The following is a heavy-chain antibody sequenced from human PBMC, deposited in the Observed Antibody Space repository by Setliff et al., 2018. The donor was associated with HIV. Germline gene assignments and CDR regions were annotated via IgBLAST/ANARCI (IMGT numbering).Heavy chain of an antibody. CDR3: ALASIVSTARWNH. CDR2: INPNSGAT. J-gene: IGHJ5*02. V-gene: IGHV1-2*02. Sequence: GASVKVSCQVSGYTFSAYYLHWVRRAPGQGLEWMGWINPNSGATKYAQNFQGRVTMTRDTSISTAYMDLSSLTSDDTAVDYGALASIVSTARWNHWGRGTLVTVSS. D-gene: IGHD1-26*01. CDR1: GYTFSAYY.